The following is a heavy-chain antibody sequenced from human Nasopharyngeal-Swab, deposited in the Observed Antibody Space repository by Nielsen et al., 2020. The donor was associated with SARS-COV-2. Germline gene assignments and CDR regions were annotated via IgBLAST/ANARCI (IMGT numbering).Heavy chain of an antibody. V-gene: IGHV4-38-2*02. D-gene: IGHD1-26*01. Sequence: SESLSLTCSVSGYYIRSGYYWGWIRQPPGKGLEWIGNIYHSETTYYNPSLKSRVTISIDTSKNQFSLKLSSVTAADTAVYYCARIRVGGNYAFENWGQGTLVTVSS. CDR3: ARIRVGGNYAFEN. CDR2: IYHSETT. CDR1: GYYIRSGYY. J-gene: IGHJ4*02.